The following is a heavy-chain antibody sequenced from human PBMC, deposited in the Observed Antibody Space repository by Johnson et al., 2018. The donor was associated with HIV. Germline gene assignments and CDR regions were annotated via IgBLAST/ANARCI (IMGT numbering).Heavy chain of an antibody. CDR2: IKQDGSEK. CDR3: VRDRSTYSGSYYGWDAFAL. CDR1: GFTFSSYW. V-gene: IGHV3-7*01. D-gene: IGHD1-26*01. Sequence: VQLVESGGGLVQPGGSLRLYCAASGFTFSSYWMHWVRQAPGKGLEWVANIKQDGSEKYYVDSVKGRFTISRDNSKNTLYLQMNSLRAEDTAVYYCVRDRSTYSGSYYGWDAFALWGQGTMVTVSS. J-gene: IGHJ3*01.